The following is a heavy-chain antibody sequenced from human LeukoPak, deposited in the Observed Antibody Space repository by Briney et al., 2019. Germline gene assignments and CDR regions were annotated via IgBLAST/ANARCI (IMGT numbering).Heavy chain of an antibody. CDR3: ARERYYGSGSKNYGMDV. V-gene: IGHV1-18*01. Sequence: GASVKVSCKASGYTFTSYGISWVRQAPGQGLEWMGWISAYNGNTNYAQKLQGRVTMTTDTSTSTAYMELRSLRSDDTAVYYCARERYYGSGSKNYGMDVWGQGTTVTVSS. D-gene: IGHD3-10*01. CDR1: GYTFTSYG. J-gene: IGHJ6*02. CDR2: ISAYNGNT.